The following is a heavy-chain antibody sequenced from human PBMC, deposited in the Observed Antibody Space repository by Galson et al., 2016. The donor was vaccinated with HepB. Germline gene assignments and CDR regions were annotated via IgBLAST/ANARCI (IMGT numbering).Heavy chain of an antibody. CDR2: IGGSGGTT. CDR3: AKDDSRGFGESTFDY. J-gene: IGHJ4*02. D-gene: IGHD3-10*01. Sequence: SLRLSCAASGFTFSTYAMSWVRQAPGKGLEWVSTIGGSGGTTYYADSVRGRFAISRDNSKNTLHLQMNRLRGEDTALYYCAKDDSRGFGESTFDYWGQGTLVTVSS. CDR1: GFTFSTYA. V-gene: IGHV3-23*01.